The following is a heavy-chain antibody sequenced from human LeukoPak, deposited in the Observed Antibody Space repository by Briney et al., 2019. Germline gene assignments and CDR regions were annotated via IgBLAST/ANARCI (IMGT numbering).Heavy chain of an antibody. CDR3: ARTRSVTPAWWYFDL. J-gene: IGHJ2*01. Sequence: SETLSLTCAVYGASFSGYYWSWIRQPPGKGLEWIGEINHSGSTNYNPSLKSRVTISVDTSKNQFSLELSSVTAADTAIYYCARTRSVTPAWWYFDLWGRGTLVTVSP. CDR2: INHSGST. D-gene: IGHD4-17*01. V-gene: IGHV4-34*01. CDR1: GASFSGYY.